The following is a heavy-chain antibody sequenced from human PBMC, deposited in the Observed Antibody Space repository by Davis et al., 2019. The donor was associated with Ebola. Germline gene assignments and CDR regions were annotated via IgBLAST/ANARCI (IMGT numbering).Heavy chain of an antibody. CDR1: GYTFIHFW. CDR3: VRHRSGSYYGGFDP. J-gene: IGHJ5*02. CDR2: IDPSDSYT. V-gene: IGHV5-10-1*01. D-gene: IGHD3-10*01. Sequence: GESLKISCEGSGYTFIHFWISWVRQMPGKGLEWMGRIDPSDSYTKYSPSFLGHVTISVDRSISTAYLQWSSLEASDAAMYFCVRHRSGSYYGGFDPWGQGTLVTVSS.